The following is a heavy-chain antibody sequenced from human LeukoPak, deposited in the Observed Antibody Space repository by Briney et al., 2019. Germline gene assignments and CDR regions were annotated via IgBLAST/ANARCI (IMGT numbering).Heavy chain of an antibody. Sequence: PRGSLRLSCAASGLTFSRYGMHWVRQAPGKGLEWVAFISFDGSGKYYADSVKGRFTISRDNSKSALFLQMNSLRAEDTAVYYCAKDEREFGSGNSWLWGYFDYWGQGNLVTVSS. CDR1: GLTFSRYG. J-gene: IGHJ4*02. V-gene: IGHV3-30*18. D-gene: IGHD3-3*01. CDR2: ISFDGSGK. CDR3: AKDEREFGSGNSWLWGYFDY.